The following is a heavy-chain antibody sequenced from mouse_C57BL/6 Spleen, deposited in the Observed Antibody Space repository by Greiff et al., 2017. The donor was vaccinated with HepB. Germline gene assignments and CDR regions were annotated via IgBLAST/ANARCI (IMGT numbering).Heavy chain of an antibody. Sequence: QVQLQQPGAELVKPGASVKLSCKASGYTFTSYWMQWVKQRPGQGLEWIGEIDPSDSYTNYNQKFKGKATLTVDTSSSTAYMQLSSLTSEDSAVYYCARDCGFDYWGQGTTLTVSS. CDR1: GYTFTSYW. V-gene: IGHV1-50*01. CDR3: ARDCGFDY. J-gene: IGHJ2*01. CDR2: IDPSDSYT.